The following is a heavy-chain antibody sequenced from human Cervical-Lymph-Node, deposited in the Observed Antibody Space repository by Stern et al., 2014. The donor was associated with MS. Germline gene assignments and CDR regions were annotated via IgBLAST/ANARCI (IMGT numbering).Heavy chain of an antibody. CDR2: IYWDDQK. CDR3: AHRTAGPFDY. Sequence: VTLRESGPALVKPTQTLTLTCTFSGFSLSTSGLGVGWIRQPPGEALEWLAYIYWDDQKRYSPPLKSRLTITKDTSKNQVVLTLTNVDPVDTATYYCAHRTAGPFDYWGQGTLVTVSS. J-gene: IGHJ4*02. CDR1: GFSLSTSGLG. V-gene: IGHV2-5*02.